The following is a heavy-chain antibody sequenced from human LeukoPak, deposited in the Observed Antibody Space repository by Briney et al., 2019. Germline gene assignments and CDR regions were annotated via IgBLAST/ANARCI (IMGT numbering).Heavy chain of an antibody. CDR1: GFTFSNYA. CDR2: ISYDGSNK. J-gene: IGHJ4*02. D-gene: IGHD2-21*02. CDR3: AKDLEAYCGGDCSNFDY. Sequence: GRSLRLSCAASGFTFSNYALHWVRQAPGKGLEWVAVISYDGSNKYYADSVKGRFTISRDNSKNTLYLQMNSLRAEDTAVYYCAKDLEAYCGGDCSNFDYWGQGTLVTVSS. V-gene: IGHV3-30*04.